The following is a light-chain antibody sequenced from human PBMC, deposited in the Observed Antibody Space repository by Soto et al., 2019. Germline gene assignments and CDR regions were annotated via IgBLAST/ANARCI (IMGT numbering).Light chain of an antibody. V-gene: IGKV3-15*01. Sequence: EILMTQSPSTLSVSLGERATLSCRAGQSVRSNLAWYQQKPGQAPRLLIYGASTRATGIPSRFSGSGSGTEFTLSITSLQSEDFAIYYCQQYHNWPWTCGQGTRLEFK. CDR2: GAS. CDR1: QSVRSN. J-gene: IGKJ1*01. CDR3: QQYHNWPWT.